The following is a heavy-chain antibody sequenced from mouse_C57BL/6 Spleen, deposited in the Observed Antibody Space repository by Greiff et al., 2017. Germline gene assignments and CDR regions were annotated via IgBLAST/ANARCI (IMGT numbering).Heavy chain of an antibody. V-gene: IGHV1-63*01. D-gene: IGHD2-4*01. CDR1: GYTFTNYW. CDR3: ARRDDYDYFDY. CDR2: IYPGGVYT. Sequence: VKLQQSGAELVRPGTSVKMSCKASGYTFTNYWIGWAKQRPGHGLEWIGDIYPGGVYTNYNEKFKGKATLTADKSSSTAYMQFSSLTSEDSAIYYCARRDDYDYFDYWGQGTTLTVSS. J-gene: IGHJ2*01.